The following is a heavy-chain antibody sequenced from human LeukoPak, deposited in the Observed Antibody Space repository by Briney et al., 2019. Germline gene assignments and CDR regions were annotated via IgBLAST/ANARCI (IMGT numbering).Heavy chain of an antibody. CDR3: AKQDIRSSAWYD. Sequence: GGSLRLSCAASGFTFSSYAMSWVRQAPGQGLEWVSAISDSGGNTYYADSVKGRFTVSRDNSKNTLYLQMNSLRAEDTAVYYCAKQDIRSSAWYDWGQGTLVTVSS. CDR2: ISDSGGNT. CDR1: GFTFSSYA. J-gene: IGHJ4*02. V-gene: IGHV3-23*01. D-gene: IGHD6-19*01.